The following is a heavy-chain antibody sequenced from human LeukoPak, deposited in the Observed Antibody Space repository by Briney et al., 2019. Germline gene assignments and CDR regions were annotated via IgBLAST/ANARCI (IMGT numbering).Heavy chain of an antibody. Sequence: ASVKVSCKASGGTFSSYAISWVRQAPGQGLEWMGRIIPILGIANYAQKFQGRVTITADKSTSTAYMELSSLRSEDTAVYYCARGRVAAAGTTWYYGMDVWGQGTTVTVSS. V-gene: IGHV1-69*04. CDR3: ARGRVAAAGTTWYYGMDV. J-gene: IGHJ6*02. D-gene: IGHD6-13*01. CDR2: IIPILGIA. CDR1: GGTFSSYA.